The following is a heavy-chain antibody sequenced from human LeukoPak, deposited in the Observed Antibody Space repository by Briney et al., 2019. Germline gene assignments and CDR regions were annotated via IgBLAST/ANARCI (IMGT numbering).Heavy chain of an antibody. V-gene: IGHV1-8*02. J-gene: IGHJ4*02. D-gene: IGHD5-18*01. CDR2: MNPNSGNT. Sequence: GASVKVSCKASGYTFTGYYMHWVRQAPGQGLEWMGWMNPNSGNTGYAQKFQGRVTMTRNTSISTAYMELSSLRSEDTAVYYCARGYSYGYGKFDYWGQGTLVTVSS. CDR3: ARGYSYGYGKFDY. CDR1: GYTFTGYY.